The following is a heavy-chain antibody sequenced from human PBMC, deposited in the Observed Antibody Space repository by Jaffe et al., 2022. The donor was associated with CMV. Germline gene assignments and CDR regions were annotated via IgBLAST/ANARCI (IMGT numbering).Heavy chain of an antibody. V-gene: IGHV3-9*01. CDR2: IHWNSGNI. D-gene: IGHD2-8*01. Sequence: EVQLVESGGGLVQPGRSLRVSCAASGFTFENYAMHWVRQAPGKGLEWVSGIHWNSGNIGYADSVKGRFTISRDNAKNTLYLQMNSLRTEDTALYYCAKVSRAGEWYDYDNWGQGTLVTVSS. J-gene: IGHJ4*02. CDR3: AKVSRAGEWYDYDN. CDR1: GFTFENYA.